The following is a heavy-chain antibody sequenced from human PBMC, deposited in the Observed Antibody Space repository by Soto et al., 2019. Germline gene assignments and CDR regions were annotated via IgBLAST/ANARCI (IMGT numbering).Heavy chain of an antibody. CDR2: ISSSSSYI. D-gene: IGHD3-16*01. Sequence: EVQLVESGGGLVKPGGSLRLSCAASGFTFSSYSMNWVRQAPGKGLEWVSSISSSSSYIYYADSVKGRFTISRDNAKNSLYLEMSSLRAEDTAVYYCAREGGRAGYDYWGQGTLVTVSS. J-gene: IGHJ4*02. CDR3: AREGGRAGYDY. V-gene: IGHV3-21*01. CDR1: GFTFSSYS.